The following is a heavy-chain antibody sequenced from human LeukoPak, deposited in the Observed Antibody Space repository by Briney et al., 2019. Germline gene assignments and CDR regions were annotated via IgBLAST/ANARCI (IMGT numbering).Heavy chain of an antibody. J-gene: IGHJ5*02. V-gene: IGHV4-34*01. CDR3: ARTSIYYDSSGYRS. CDR1: GGSFSGYY. Sequence: SETLSLTCAVYGGSFSGYYWSWIGQPPGKGLEWIGEINHSGSTNYNPSLKSRVTISVDTSKNQFSLKLSSVTAADTAVYYCARTSIYYDSSGYRSWGQGTLVTVSS. D-gene: IGHD3-22*01. CDR2: INHSGST.